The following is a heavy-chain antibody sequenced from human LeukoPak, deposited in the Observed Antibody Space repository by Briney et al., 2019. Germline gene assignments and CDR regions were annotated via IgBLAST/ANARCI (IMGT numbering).Heavy chain of an antibody. Sequence: PGGSLRLSCVASGFTLSNYDMNWVRQAPGKGLEWVSSISTRSSYIHYTDSVKGRFTISRDNAKNSLYLQMNSLRAEDTAVYYCARDEEFDYWGQGTLVSVSP. CDR3: ARDEEFDY. CDR1: GFTLSNYD. V-gene: IGHV3-21*01. CDR2: ISTRSSYI. J-gene: IGHJ4*02.